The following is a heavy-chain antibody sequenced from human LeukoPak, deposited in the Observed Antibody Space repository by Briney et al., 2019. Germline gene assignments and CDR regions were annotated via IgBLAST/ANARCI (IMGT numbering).Heavy chain of an antibody. V-gene: IGHV3-30*18. CDR1: GFTFSSYG. CDR3: AEEAAYRSDYYDSSGYYGYFDY. D-gene: IGHD3-22*01. Sequence: GRSLRLSCAASGFTFSSYGMHWVRQAPGKGLEWVAVISYDGSNKYYADSVKGRFTISRDNSKNTLYLQMNSLRAEDTAVYYCAEEAAYRSDYYDSSGYYGYFDYWGQGTLVTVSS. J-gene: IGHJ4*02. CDR2: ISYDGSNK.